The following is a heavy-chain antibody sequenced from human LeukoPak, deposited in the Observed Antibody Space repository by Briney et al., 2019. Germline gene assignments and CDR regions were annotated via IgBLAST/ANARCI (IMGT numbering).Heavy chain of an antibody. CDR2: ISSSSSYI. J-gene: IGHJ4*02. CDR3: ARGAKWAYYFDY. D-gene: IGHD1-26*01. V-gene: IGHV3-21*01. Sequence: GGSLRLSCAASGFTFSSYSMNWVRQAPGKGLEWVSSISSSSSYIYYADSVKGRFTISRDNAKDTLYLHMNSLTAEDTAVYYCARGAKWAYYFDYWGQGTLVTVSS. CDR1: GFTFSSYS.